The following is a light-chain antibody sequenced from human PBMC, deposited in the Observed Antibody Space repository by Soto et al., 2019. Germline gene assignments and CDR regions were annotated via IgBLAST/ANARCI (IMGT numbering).Light chain of an antibody. J-gene: IGKJ1*01. CDR1: QSVSSN. CDR3: QQYNNWPRWT. Sequence: EIVMTQSPATLSVSPGERATLSCRASQSVSSNLAGSQQKPGHAPSLLISGASTRATAIPARFSGSGSGTEFTLTISSLLSEDFGVYYCQQYNNWPRWTFGQGTKVEIK. CDR2: GAS. V-gene: IGKV3-15*01.